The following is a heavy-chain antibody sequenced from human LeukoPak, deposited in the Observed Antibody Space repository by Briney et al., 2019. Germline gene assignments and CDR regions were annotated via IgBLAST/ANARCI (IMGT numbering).Heavy chain of an antibody. CDR3: AKVDFMVRGVCLDY. V-gene: IGHV3-23*01. CDR2: ISGSGGST. Sequence: GGSLRLSCAASGFTFSSYAMSWVRQAPGKGLEWVSAISGSGGSTYYADSVKGRFTTSRDNSKNTLYLQMNSLRAEDTAVYYCAKVDFMVRGVCLDYWGQGTLVTVSS. CDR1: GFTFSSYA. D-gene: IGHD3-10*01. J-gene: IGHJ4*02.